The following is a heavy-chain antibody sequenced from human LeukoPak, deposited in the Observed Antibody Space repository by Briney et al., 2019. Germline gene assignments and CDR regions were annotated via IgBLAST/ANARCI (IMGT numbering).Heavy chain of an antibody. D-gene: IGHD3-10*01. CDR2: VSGSGTDT. CDR3: AKRKFYGSGSVFVSHAFDF. J-gene: IGHJ3*01. CDR1: TFSFSSYA. Sequence: GGSLRLSCAASTFSFSSYAMSWVRQTPGKGLDWVSAVSGSGTDTFYDNSVKGRFTISRDNSKNTLYLQMNDLRAEDTAIYYCAKRKFYGSGSVFVSHAFDFWGQGTMVTVSS. V-gene: IGHV3-23*01.